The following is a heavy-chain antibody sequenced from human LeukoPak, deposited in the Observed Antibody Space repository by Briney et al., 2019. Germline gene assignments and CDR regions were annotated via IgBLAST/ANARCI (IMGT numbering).Heavy chain of an antibody. CDR3: ARGHDYSMYYFDY. V-gene: IGHV1-69*04. Sequence: ASVKVSCKASGGTFSSYAISWVRQAPGQGLEWMGRIIPILGIANYAQKFQGRVTITADKSTSTAYMELSSLRSEDTAVYYCARGHDYSMYYFDYWGQGTLVTVSS. CDR1: GGTFSSYA. D-gene: IGHD4-11*01. J-gene: IGHJ4*02. CDR2: IIPILGIA.